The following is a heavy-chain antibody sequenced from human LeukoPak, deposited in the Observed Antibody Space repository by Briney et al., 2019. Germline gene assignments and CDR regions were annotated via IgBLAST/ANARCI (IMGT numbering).Heavy chain of an antibody. CDR3: ARDPYENGGYGAFDI. CDR1: GCNFRNYW. CDR2: IKHDGSEK. Sequence: PGGSLRLFCVASGCNFRNYWMTWVRQAPGKGLEWVANIKHDGSEKQYADSVKGRFTISRDNGERSLFLQMNSLRTEDTAVYYCARDPYENGGYGAFDIWGQGTIVSVSS. D-gene: IGHD3-22*01. V-gene: IGHV3-7*01. J-gene: IGHJ3*02.